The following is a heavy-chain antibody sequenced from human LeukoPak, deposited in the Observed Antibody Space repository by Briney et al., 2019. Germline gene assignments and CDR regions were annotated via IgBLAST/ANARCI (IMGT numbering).Heavy chain of an antibody. CDR1: GGSISSSSYY. Sequence: SETLSLTCTVSGGSISSSSYYWGWIRQPPGKGLEWIGSIYYSGSTYYNPSLKSRVTISVDTSKNQFSLKLSSVTAADTAVYYCARGYCSGGSCRGYYGMDVWGQGTTVTVSS. D-gene: IGHD2-15*01. CDR3: ARGYCSGGSCRGYYGMDV. CDR2: IYYSGST. V-gene: IGHV4-39*07. J-gene: IGHJ6*02.